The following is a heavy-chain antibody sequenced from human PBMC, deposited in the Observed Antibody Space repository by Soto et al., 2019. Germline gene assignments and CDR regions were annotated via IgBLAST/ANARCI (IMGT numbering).Heavy chain of an antibody. V-gene: IGHV3-23*01. D-gene: IGHD2-15*01. J-gene: IGHJ6*02. CDR2: ISGSGGST. Sequence: GGSLRLSCAASGFTFSSYAMSWVRQAPGKGLEWVSAISGSGGSTYYADSVKGRFTISRDNSKNTLYLQMNSLRAEDTAVYYCASKGVVAATPYYYYYGMDVWGQGTTVTVSS. CDR1: GFTFSSYA. CDR3: ASKGVVAATPYYYYYGMDV.